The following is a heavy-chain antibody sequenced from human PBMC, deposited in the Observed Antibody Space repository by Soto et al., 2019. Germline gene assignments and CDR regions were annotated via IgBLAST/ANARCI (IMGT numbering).Heavy chain of an antibody. J-gene: IGHJ4*02. D-gene: IGHD3-10*01. CDR1: GGSISSSSYY. CDR3: ASGTTMVRGVIYFDY. Sequence: PSETLSLTCTVSGGSISSSSYYWGWIRQPPGKGLEWIGSIYYSGSTYYNPSLKSRVTISVDTSKNQFSLKLSSVTAADTAVYYCASGTTMVRGVIYFDYWGQGTLVTVSS. CDR2: IYYSGST. V-gene: IGHV4-39*01.